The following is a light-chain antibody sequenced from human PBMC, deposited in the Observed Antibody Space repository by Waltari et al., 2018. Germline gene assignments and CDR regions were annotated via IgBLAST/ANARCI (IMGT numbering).Light chain of an antibody. CDR1: SSNIGSNI. CDR3: AAWDDSLTAWV. J-gene: IGLJ3*02. CDR2: TNN. Sequence: QSVLTQPPSASGTPGQRVTISCSGSSSNIGSNIVNWYQQLPGTAPKLLIYTNNQRPAGVPDRFSCSKSGTSASLAISGLQSEDEADYHCAAWDDSLTAWVFGGGTKLTVL. V-gene: IGLV1-44*01.